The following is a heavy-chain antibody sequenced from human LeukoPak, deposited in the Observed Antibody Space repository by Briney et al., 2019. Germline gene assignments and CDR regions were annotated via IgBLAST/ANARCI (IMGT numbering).Heavy chain of an antibody. V-gene: IGHV4-30-2*01. CDR2: IYHSGST. D-gene: IGHD3-16*02. J-gene: IGHJ3*02. CDR3: ARGGSGRDYVWGSYRLAAFDI. CDR1: GGSISSGGYY. Sequence: SETLSLTCTVSGGSISSGGYYWSWIRQPPGKGLEWIGYIYHSGSTYYNPSLKSRVTISVDRSKNQFSLKLSSVTAADTAVYYCARGGSGRDYVWGSYRLAAFDIWGQGTMVTVSS.